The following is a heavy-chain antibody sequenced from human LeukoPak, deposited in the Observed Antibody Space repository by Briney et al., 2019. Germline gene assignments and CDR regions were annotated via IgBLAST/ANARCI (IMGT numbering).Heavy chain of an antibody. CDR1: GGSISSYY. J-gene: IGHJ4*02. Sequence: SETLSLTCTVSGGSISSYYWSWIRQPPGKGLEWIGYIYYSGSTNYNPSLKSRVTISVDTSKNQFSLKLSSVTAADTAVYYCARAWRSSGWYVYWGQGTLVTVSS. CDR2: IYYSGST. D-gene: IGHD6-19*01. CDR3: ARAWRSSGWYVY. V-gene: IGHV4-59*12.